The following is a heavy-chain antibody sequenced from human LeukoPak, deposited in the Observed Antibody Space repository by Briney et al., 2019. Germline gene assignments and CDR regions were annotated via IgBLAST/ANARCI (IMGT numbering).Heavy chain of an antibody. V-gene: IGHV1-69*13. CDR2: IIPIFGTA. CDR3: ARIITLSSSSYDY. D-gene: IGHD6-6*01. CDR1: GGTFSSYA. J-gene: IGHJ4*02. Sequence: SVKVSCKASGGTFSSYAISWVRQAPGQGLEWMGGIIPIFGTANYAQKFQGRVTITADESTSTAYMELSSLRSEDTAVYYCARIITLSSSSYDYWGRGTLVTVSS.